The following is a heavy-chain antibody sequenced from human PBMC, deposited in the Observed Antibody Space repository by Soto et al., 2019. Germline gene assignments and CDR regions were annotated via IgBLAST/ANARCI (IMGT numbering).Heavy chain of an antibody. D-gene: IGHD2-2*02. CDR1: GGSISSYY. CDR3: ARRYCSSTSCYKQDAFDI. J-gene: IGHJ3*02. V-gene: IGHV4-59*01. Sequence: SETLSLTCTVSGGSISSYYWSWIRQPPGKGLEWIGYIYYSGSTNYNPSLKSRVTISVDTSKNQFSLKLSSVTAADTAVYYCARRYCSSTSCYKQDAFDIWGQGTMVTVSS. CDR2: IYYSGST.